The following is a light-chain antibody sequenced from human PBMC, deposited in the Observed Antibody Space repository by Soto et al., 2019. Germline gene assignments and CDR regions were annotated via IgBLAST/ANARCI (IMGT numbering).Light chain of an antibody. CDR2: DTN. CDR3: VLYMGGGTYV. Sequence: QTVVTQEPSCSVSPGGTVTLTCGLSSGSVSTDHFPSWYQQTPGQAPRTLIYDTNSRSSGVPDRFSGSILGTKAALTITGAQADDESDYYCVLYMGGGTYVFGAGTKLTVL. V-gene: IGLV8-61*01. CDR1: SGSVSTDHF. J-gene: IGLJ1*01.